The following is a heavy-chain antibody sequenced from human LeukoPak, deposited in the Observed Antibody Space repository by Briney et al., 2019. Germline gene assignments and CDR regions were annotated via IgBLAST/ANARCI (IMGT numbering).Heavy chain of an antibody. CDR3: ARVKARDCSSTSCYQYYYYYMDV. V-gene: IGHV1-69*01. CDR2: IIPIFGTA. D-gene: IGHD2-2*01. CDR1: GGTFSSYA. Sequence: GASVKVSCKACGGTFSSYAISWVRQAPGQGLEWMGGIIPIFGTANYAQKFQGRVTITADESTSTAYMELSSLGSEDTAVYYCARVKARDCSSTSCYQYYYYYMDVWGKGTTVTVSS. J-gene: IGHJ6*03.